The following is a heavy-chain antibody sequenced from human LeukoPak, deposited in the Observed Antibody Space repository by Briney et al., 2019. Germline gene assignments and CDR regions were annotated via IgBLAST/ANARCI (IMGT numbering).Heavy chain of an antibody. V-gene: IGHV4-34*01. CDR2: INHSGST. D-gene: IGHD2-2*03. CDR1: GGSFSGYY. Sequence: SETLSLTCAVYGGSFSGYYWSWIRQPPGKGLEWIGEINHSGSTNYNPSLKSRVTISVDTSKNQFSLKLSSVTAADTAVYYCARGSVDIVVVPAARQDEYSGSSMYFDYWGQGTLVTVSS. J-gene: IGHJ4*02. CDR3: ARGSVDIVVVPAARQDEYSGSSMYFDY.